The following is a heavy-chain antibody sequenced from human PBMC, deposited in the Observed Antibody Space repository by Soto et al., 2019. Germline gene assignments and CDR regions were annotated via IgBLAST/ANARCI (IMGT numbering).Heavy chain of an antibody. CDR3: AKGSSDYRPYYFDY. CDR1: GFTFSSSA. Sequence: DVQLLESGGGLAQPGGSLRLTCVASGFTFSSSAMSWVRQAPGKGLEWISAISGSGGTTYHADSVKGRLAISRDNSKNTLYLQMDSLRAEDTALYYCAKGSSDYRPYYFDYWGRGALVTVSS. CDR2: ISGSGGTT. D-gene: IGHD3-22*01. J-gene: IGHJ4*02. V-gene: IGHV3-23*01.